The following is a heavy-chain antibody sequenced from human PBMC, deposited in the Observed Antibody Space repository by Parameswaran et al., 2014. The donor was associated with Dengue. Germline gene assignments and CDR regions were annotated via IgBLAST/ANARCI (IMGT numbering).Heavy chain of an antibody. J-gene: IGHJ4*02. CDR2: INHSGST. V-gene: IGHV4-34*01. CDR1: GGSFSGYY. D-gene: IGHD3-9*01. CDR3: ARKGLRYFDWLFGPEYYFDY. Sequence: SQTLSLTCAVYGGSFSGYYWSWIRQPPGKGLEWIGEINHSGSTNYNPSLKSRVTISVDTSKNQFSLKLSSVTAADTAVYYCARKGLRYFDWLFGPEYYFDYWGQGTLVTVSS.